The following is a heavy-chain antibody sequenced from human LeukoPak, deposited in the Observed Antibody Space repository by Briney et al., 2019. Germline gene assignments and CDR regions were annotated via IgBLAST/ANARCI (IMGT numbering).Heavy chain of an antibody. V-gene: IGHV3-7*01. CDR3: AEGVGSAIDY. D-gene: IGHD2-21*02. Sequence: PGGSLRLSCAAARFTFSSYWMSRVRQAPGKGLEWVANIKQDGSEKFYVDSVKGRFTISRDNAKNSLYLQMNSLRAEDTAVYYCAEGVGSAIDYWGQGTLVTVSS. J-gene: IGHJ4*02. CDR1: RFTFSSYW. CDR2: IKQDGSEK.